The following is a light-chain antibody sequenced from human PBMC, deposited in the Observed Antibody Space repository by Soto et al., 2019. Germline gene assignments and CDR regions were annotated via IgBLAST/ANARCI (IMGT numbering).Light chain of an antibody. V-gene: IGLV2-14*01. CDR3: ASSTSTSLYV. J-gene: IGLJ1*01. CDR2: KVT. CDR1: SRDVGGNKY. Sequence: QSALTQPASVSGSPGQSITISCTGTSRDVGGNKYVSWYQQYPGKVPKLLINKVTNRPSGVSYRFSGSKSGNTASLTISALMSDDEDDYFCASSTSTSLYVFGTGTKVTVL.